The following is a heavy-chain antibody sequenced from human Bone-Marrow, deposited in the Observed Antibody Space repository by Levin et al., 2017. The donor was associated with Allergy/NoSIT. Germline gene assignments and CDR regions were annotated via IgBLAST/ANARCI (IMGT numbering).Heavy chain of an antibody. CDR3: ARGAGVYR. Sequence: PGESLKISCVTSGFTFSDFYMSWIRQAPGKGLEWISYISGSTGTTRYYADSVKGRFTISRDDAKNSLYLQMNSLKAEDTAVYYCARGAGVYRWGQGTVVTVSS. CDR2: ISGSTGTTR. D-gene: IGHD3-16*02. J-gene: IGHJ4*02. V-gene: IGHV3-11*01. CDR1: GFTFSDFY.